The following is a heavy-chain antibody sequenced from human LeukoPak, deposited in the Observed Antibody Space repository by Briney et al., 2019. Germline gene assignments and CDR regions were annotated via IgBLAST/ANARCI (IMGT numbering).Heavy chain of an antibody. V-gene: IGHV1-2*02. J-gene: IGHJ5*02. Sequence: ASVKVSCKASGYTFTGYYMHWVRQAPGQGLVWMGWINPNSGGTNYAQKFQGRVTMTRDTSISTAYMELSRLRSDDTAVYYCARDRAYYGSARGTFDPWGQGTLVTVSS. CDR2: INPNSGGT. D-gene: IGHD3-10*01. CDR3: ARDRAYYGSARGTFDP. CDR1: GYTFTGYY.